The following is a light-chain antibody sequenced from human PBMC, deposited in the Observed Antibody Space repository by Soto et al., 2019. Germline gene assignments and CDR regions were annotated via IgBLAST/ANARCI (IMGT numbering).Light chain of an antibody. J-gene: IGLJ2*01. CDR2: EVN. CDR1: SSDVGGYNY. Sequence: QSALTQPPSASGSPGQSVTISCTGTSSDVGGYNYVSWYQQHPGKAPKLMIYEVNKRPSGVPDRFSGSKSGNTASLTVSGLHAEDEADYYCTSRACKTVVFGGGTKLTVL. CDR3: TSRACKTVV. V-gene: IGLV2-8*01.